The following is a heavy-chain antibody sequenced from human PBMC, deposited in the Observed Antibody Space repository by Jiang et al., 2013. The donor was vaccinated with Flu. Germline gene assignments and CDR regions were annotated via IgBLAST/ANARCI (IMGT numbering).Heavy chain of an antibody. J-gene: IGHJ3*02. CDR2: IYPGDSDT. Sequence: KGSGYSFTSYWIGWVRQMPGKGLEWMGIIYPGDSDTRYSPSFQGQVTISADKSISTAYLQWSSLKASDTAMYYCARLIGSWDDAFDIWGQGTMVTVSS. D-gene: IGHD6-13*01. V-gene: IGHV5-51*01. CDR3: ARLIGSWDDAFDI. CDR1: GYSFTSYW.